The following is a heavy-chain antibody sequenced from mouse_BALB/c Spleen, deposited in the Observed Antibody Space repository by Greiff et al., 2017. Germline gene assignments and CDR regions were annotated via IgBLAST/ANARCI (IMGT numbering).Heavy chain of an antibody. J-gene: IGHJ3*01. V-gene: IGHV5-9-4*01. Sequence: EVQVVESGGGLVKPGGSLKLSCAASGFTFSSYAMSWVRQSPEKRLEWVAEISSGGSYTYYPDTVTGRFTISRDNAKNTLYLEMSSLRSEDTAMYYFAREVRRAWFAYWGKGTLVTVSA. CDR1: GFTFSSYA. CDR2: ISSGGSYT. D-gene: IGHD2-14*01. CDR3: AREVRRAWFAY.